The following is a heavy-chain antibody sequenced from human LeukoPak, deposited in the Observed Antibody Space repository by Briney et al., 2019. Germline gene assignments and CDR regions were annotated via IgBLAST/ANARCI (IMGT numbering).Heavy chain of an antibody. CDR3: ARGHGGFGSGSSFDI. V-gene: IGHV1-18*01. CDR1: GYTFTSYG. D-gene: IGHD1-26*01. Sequence: ASVKVSCKASGYTFTSYGISWVRQAPGQGVEWMGWISAYNGNTNYAQKLQGRVTMTTDTSTSTAYMELRSLRSDDTAVYYCARGHGGFGSGSSFDIWGQGTMVTVSS. J-gene: IGHJ3*02. CDR2: ISAYNGNT.